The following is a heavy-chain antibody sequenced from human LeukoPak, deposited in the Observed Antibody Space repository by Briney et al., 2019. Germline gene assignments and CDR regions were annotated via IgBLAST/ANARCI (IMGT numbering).Heavy chain of an antibody. CDR2: IIPILGIA. Sequence: GASVKVSCKASGGTFSSYAISWVRQASGQGLEWMGRIIPILGIANYAQKFQGRVTITADKSTSTAYMELSSLRSEDTAVYYCARDRVDYYDSSGPLDYWGQGTLVTVSS. J-gene: IGHJ4*02. D-gene: IGHD3-22*01. V-gene: IGHV1-69*04. CDR1: GGTFSSYA. CDR3: ARDRVDYYDSSGPLDY.